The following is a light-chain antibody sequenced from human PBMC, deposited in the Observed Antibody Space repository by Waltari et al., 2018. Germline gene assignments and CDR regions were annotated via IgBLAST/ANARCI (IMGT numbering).Light chain of an antibody. Sequence: EIVLTQSPATLSSSPGESATLSCRASQSVNTYLAWYQQKPGQAPRLLIYDASNRATGIPARFVGSGSGTDFTLTISRLEPEDFAVYYCQERSNWPGGSFGGGTKVEIK. CDR3: QERSNWPGGS. CDR1: QSVNTY. CDR2: DAS. V-gene: IGKV3-11*01. J-gene: IGKJ4*01.